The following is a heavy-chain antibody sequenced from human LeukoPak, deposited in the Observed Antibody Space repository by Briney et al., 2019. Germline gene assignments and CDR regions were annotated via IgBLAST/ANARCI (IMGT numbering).Heavy chain of an antibody. CDR2: ISGSGGST. CDR1: GFTSPFSTYA. CDR3: AKRRYDSSGYCDY. D-gene: IGHD3-22*01. J-gene: IGHJ4*02. Sequence: GGSLRLSCAASGFTSPFSTYAMSWVRQAPGKGLEWVSDISGSGGSTNYGDSVKGRFTISRDNSKNTLYLQLNSLRAEDTAVYYCAKRRYDSSGYCDYWGQGTLVTVSS. V-gene: IGHV3-23*01.